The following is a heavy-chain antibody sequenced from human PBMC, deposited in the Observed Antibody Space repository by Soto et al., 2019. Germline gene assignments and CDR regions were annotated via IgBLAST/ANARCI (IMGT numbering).Heavy chain of an antibody. J-gene: IGHJ6*03. D-gene: IGHD2-2*01. CDR2: ISYDGSNK. Sequence: QVQLVESGGGVVQPVRSLRLSCAASGFTFSSYGMHWVRQAPGKGLEWVAVISYDGSNKYYADSVKGRFTISRDNSKNTLYLQMNSLRAEDTAVYYCAKVGCSSTSGYYYYYYMDVWGKGTTVTVSS. CDR1: GFTFSSYG. V-gene: IGHV3-30*18. CDR3: AKVGCSSTSGYYYYYYMDV.